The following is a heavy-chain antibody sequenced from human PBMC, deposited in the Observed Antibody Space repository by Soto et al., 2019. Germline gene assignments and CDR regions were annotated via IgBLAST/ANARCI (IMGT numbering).Heavy chain of an antibody. D-gene: IGHD4-17*01. CDR3: AREADYGDYVGMEYFDY. Sequence: ASVKVSCKASGYTFTIDGISWGRQAPGQGLEWMGWISAYNGNTNYAQKLQGRVTMTTDTSTSTAYMELRSLRSDDTAVYYCAREADYGDYVGMEYFDYWGQGTLVTVSS. J-gene: IGHJ4*02. CDR2: ISAYNGNT. CDR1: GYTFTIDG. V-gene: IGHV1-18*01.